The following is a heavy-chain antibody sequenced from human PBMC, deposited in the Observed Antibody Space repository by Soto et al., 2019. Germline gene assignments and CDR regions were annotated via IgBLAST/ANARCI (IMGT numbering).Heavy chain of an antibody. CDR2: IYYSGTT. Sequence: QVQLQESGPGLVEPSQTLSLICTVSGGSISSGDYYWSWIRQLPGKGLEWIGYIYYSGTTFHNPSLKSRVSISVDTSKNLFSLKLSSMTAADTAMYYCARTSGDYGLSKYFQHWGQGTVVTVSS. V-gene: IGHV4-31*03. CDR3: ARTSGDYGLSKYFQH. J-gene: IGHJ1*01. D-gene: IGHD4-17*01. CDR1: GGSISSGDYY.